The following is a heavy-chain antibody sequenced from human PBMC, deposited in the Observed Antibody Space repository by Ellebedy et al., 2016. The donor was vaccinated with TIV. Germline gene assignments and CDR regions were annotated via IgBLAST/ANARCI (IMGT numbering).Heavy chain of an antibody. D-gene: IGHD1-26*01. V-gene: IGHV4-30-4*01. CDR1: GGSISSGDYY. CDR3: ASCAHSGSFDY. J-gene: IGHJ4*02. Sequence: MPSETLSLTCTVSGGSISSGDYYWSWIRQPPGKGLEWIGYIYYSGSTYYNPSLKSRVTITVETSKNQFSLKLSSVTAADTAVYYCASCAHSGSFDYWGQGTLVTVSS. CDR2: IYYSGST.